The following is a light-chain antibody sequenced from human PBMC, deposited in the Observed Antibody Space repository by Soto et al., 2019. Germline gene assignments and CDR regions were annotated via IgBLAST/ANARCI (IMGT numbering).Light chain of an antibody. CDR1: QSVSSSY. CDR3: QQYGSSAIT. Sequence: EIVLTQSPGTLSLSPGERATLSCRASQSVSSSYLAWYQQQPGQAPRLLIYGASSRATGIPARFSGSGSGTDFTLTISRMEPDDFAVYSCQQYGSSAITFGQGTRLEIK. J-gene: IGKJ5*01. V-gene: IGKV3-20*01. CDR2: GAS.